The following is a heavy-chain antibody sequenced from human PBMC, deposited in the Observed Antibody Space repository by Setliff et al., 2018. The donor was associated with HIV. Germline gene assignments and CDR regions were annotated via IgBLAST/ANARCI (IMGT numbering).Heavy chain of an antibody. CDR1: GDSVNSYNYY. Sequence: PSETLSLTCKVSGDSVNSYNYYWSWIRQHPGKGLEWIGHIYYSGSSYYNPSVRSRVIMSLDTSENHFSLKLSSVTAADTAVYYCVRNSFDYVEEEWGQGTQVTVSS. J-gene: IGHJ4*02. CDR3: VRNSFDYVEEE. D-gene: IGHD3-9*01. CDR2: IYYSGSS. V-gene: IGHV4-31*03.